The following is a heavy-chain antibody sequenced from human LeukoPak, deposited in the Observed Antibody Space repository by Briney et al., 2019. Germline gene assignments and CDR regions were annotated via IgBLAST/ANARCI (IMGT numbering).Heavy chain of an antibody. CDR1: GGTFSSYA. Sequence: ASAKVSCKASGGTFSSYAISWVRQAPGQGLEWMGGIIPIFGTANYAQKFQGRVTITADESTSTAYMELRSLRSDDTAVYYCARDRGPGVLAAAGTALPFDPWGQGTLVTVSS. D-gene: IGHD6-13*01. CDR3: ARDRGPGVLAAAGTALPFDP. CDR2: IIPIFGTA. V-gene: IGHV1-69*13. J-gene: IGHJ5*02.